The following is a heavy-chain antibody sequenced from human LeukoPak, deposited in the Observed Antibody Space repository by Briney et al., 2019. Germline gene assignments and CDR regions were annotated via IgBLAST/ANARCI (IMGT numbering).Heavy chain of an antibody. J-gene: IGHJ4*02. CDR2: MNPNSGNT. V-gene: IGHV1-8*01. Sequence: ASVKVSCKASGYTFTSYDINWVRQATGQGLEWMGWMNPNSGNTGYAQKFQGRVTMTRITSISTAYMELSSLRSEDTAVYYCARASRGYSGYDWDYWGQGTLVTVSS. D-gene: IGHD5-12*01. CDR3: ARASRGYSGYDWDY. CDR1: GYTFTSYD.